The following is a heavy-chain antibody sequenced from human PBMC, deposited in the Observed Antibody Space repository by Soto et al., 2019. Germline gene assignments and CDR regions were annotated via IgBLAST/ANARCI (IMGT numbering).Heavy chain of an antibody. CDR1: GFTFSSYG. CDR3: AKDAVSGSTPH. V-gene: IGHV3-30*18. J-gene: IGHJ4*02. D-gene: IGHD1-26*01. CDR2: ISYDGSNK. Sequence: GGSLRLSCAASGFTFSSYGMHWVRQAPGKGLEWVAVISYDGSNKYYADSVKGRFTISRDNSKNTLYLQMNSLRAEDTAVYYCAKDAVSGSTPHWGQGTLVTVSS.